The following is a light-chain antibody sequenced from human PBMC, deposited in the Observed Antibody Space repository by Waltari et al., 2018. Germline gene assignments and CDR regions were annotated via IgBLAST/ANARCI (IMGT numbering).Light chain of an antibody. CDR3: QHYKNLPVS. J-gene: IGKJ1*01. Sequence: SCRASQSVSIYLDWYQQKPGQAPRLLIYHTSTRATGIPDRFSGSGSGTDFSLTISGLEPEDFAVYYCQHYKNLPVSFGQGTRVEIK. V-gene: IGKV3-11*01. CDR1: QSVSIY. CDR2: HTS.